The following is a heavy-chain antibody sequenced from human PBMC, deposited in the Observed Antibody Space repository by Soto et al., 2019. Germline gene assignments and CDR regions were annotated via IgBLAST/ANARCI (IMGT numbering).Heavy chain of an antibody. CDR3: ARAVNVDIVATTQFDY. J-gene: IGHJ4*02. Sequence: QVQLVQSGAEVKKPGSSVKVSCKASGGTFSSYAISWVRQAPGQGLEWMGGIIPIFGTANYAQKFQGRVTITADEPTSTAYMELSSLRSEDTAVYYCARAVNVDIVATTQFDYWGQGPRVTVSS. CDR1: GGTFSSYA. V-gene: IGHV1-69*19. CDR2: IIPIFGTA. D-gene: IGHD5-12*01.